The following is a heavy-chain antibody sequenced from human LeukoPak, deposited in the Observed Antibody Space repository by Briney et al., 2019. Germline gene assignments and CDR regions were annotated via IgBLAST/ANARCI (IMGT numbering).Heavy chain of an antibody. D-gene: IGHD4/OR15-4a*01. J-gene: IGHJ4*02. CDR1: GFTFSSYA. V-gene: IGHV3-64*01. CDR3: ARDPGAFPYFFDC. CDR2: ISSNGGST. Sequence: PGGSLRLSCAASGFTFSSYAMHWVRQAPGKGLEYVSAISSNGGSTYYANSVKGRFTISRDNSKNTLYLQMNSLRVEDTAVYFCARDPGAFPYFFDCWGQGTLVTVSS.